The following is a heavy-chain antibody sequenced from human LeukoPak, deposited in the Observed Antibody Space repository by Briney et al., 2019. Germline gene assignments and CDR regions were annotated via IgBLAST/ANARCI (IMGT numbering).Heavy chain of an antibody. CDR3: ARGSQQLVPGVDY. J-gene: IGHJ4*02. Sequence: GGSLRLSCVVSGFTVSSNYMNWVRQAPGKGLEWVTVIYSGGSTYYRDSVKGRFTISRDNSKNTLYLQMNSLRAEDTAVYYCARGSQQLVPGVDYWGQGTLVTVSS. CDR1: GFTVSSNY. CDR2: IYSGGST. V-gene: IGHV3-53*01. D-gene: IGHD6-13*01.